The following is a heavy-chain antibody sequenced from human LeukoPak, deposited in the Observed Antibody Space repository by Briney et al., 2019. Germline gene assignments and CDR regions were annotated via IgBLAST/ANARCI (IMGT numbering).Heavy chain of an antibody. D-gene: IGHD2-15*01. V-gene: IGHV3-23*01. CDR1: GFTFSSYA. J-gene: IGHJ1*01. Sequence: GGSLRLSCAASGFTFSSYAMSCVRQAPGKGLEWVSGISGSGGSRYYADYVKGRFTISRGNSKNTLYLQMNSLRAEDTAVYYCAKAGCGGGSCYYAEYFQHWGQGTLVTVSS. CDR3: AKAGCGGGSCYYAEYFQH. CDR2: ISGSGGSR.